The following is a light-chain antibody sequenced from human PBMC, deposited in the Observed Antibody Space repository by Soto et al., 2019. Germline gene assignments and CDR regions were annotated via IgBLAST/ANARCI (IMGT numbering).Light chain of an antibody. CDR1: QSISSW. CDR3: QQYNSYSYT. CDR2: DAS. Sequence: DIQMTQSPSTLSASVGDRVTITCRASQSISSWLAWYQQKPGKAPKLLIYDASSLESGVPSRFSGSGSGTEITLTISSLQPDDFATYYCQQYNSYSYTFGQGTKLESK. J-gene: IGKJ2*01. V-gene: IGKV1-5*01.